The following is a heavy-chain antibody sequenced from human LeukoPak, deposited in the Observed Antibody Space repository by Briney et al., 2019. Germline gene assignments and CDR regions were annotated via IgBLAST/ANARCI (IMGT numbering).Heavy chain of an antibody. D-gene: IGHD6-19*01. V-gene: IGHV1-69*13. Sequence: SVKVSCKASGGTFSSYAISWVRQAPGQGLEWMGGIIPIFGTANYAQKFQGRVTITADESTSTAYMELSSLRSEDTAVYYCARAKSSGWYWVDYWGQGTLVTVSS. CDR1: GGTFSSYA. J-gene: IGHJ4*02. CDR2: IIPIFGTA. CDR3: ARAKSSGWYWVDY.